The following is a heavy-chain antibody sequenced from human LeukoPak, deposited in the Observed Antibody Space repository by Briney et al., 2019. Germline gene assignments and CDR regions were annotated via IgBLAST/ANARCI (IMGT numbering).Heavy chain of an antibody. J-gene: IGHJ3*02. CDR2: ISTDGSST. D-gene: IGHD6-6*01. V-gene: IGHV3-74*01. CDR3: VREYSSSSGRAFDI. CDR1: GFTFSSYW. Sequence: GGSLRLSCAASGFTFSSYWMHWVRQAPGKGLVWVSRISTDGSSTNSADSVKGRLTISRDNAKNTLYLQMNSLRAEDTAVYYWVREYSSSSGRAFDIWGQGTMVTVSP.